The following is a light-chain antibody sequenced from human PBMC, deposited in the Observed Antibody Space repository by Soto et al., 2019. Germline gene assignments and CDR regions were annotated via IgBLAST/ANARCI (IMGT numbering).Light chain of an antibody. Sequence: EIVLTQSPGTLSLSPGERATLSCRASQSVSSSYLAWYQQKPGQAPRLLIYGASSRATGIPDRFSGSGSGTDFTLTISILEPEDFAVYYCLQYGSSPVTFGPGTKVDIK. CDR1: QSVSSSY. V-gene: IGKV3-20*01. J-gene: IGKJ3*01. CDR3: LQYGSSPVT. CDR2: GAS.